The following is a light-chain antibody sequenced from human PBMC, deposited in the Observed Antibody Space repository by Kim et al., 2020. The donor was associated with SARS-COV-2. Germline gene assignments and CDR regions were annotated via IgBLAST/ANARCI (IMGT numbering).Light chain of an antibody. J-gene: IGKJ2*01. CDR1: QSVGRW. V-gene: IGKV1-5*03. Sequence: DILMTQSPSTLSASVGDRVTITCRASQSVGRWLAWYQQKPGKAPKVVIHEASSLETGVPSRFSGGGSGTEFTLTIRSLQPDDSATYYCQHYSAYPYTFGQGTKLEI. CDR3: QHYSAYPYT. CDR2: EAS.